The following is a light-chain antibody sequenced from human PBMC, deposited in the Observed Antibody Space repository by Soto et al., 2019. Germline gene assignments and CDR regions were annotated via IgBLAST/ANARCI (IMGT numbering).Light chain of an antibody. CDR3: QQVESYPST. CDR2: DAS. Sequence: GDRVTITCRASQTITTWMAWYQQKPGKAPKLLVYDASTLQSGVATRFSGSGSGTEFTLIISGLQPEDSATYFCQQVESYPSTFGGGTKVDI. V-gene: IGKV1-9*01. CDR1: QTITTW. J-gene: IGKJ4*01.